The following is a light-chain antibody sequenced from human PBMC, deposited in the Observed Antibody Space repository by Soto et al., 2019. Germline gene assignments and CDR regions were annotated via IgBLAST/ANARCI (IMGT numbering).Light chain of an antibody. CDR3: QHYNNWPPWT. Sequence: EIVMTQSPATLSVSPGERVTLSCRASQSVSNNLAWYQQKPGQAPRLLIYGASTRATGIPARFSGSGSGTEFTLTISSLQSEDLAVYYCQHYNNWPPWTFGQGPKVEIK. CDR2: GAS. J-gene: IGKJ1*01. CDR1: QSVSNN. V-gene: IGKV3-15*01.